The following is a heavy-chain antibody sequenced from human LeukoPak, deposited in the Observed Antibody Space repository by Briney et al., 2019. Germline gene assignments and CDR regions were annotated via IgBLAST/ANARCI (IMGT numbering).Heavy chain of an antibody. J-gene: IGHJ3*02. CDR1: GFTFSDYY. V-gene: IGHV3-11*01. CDR3: ARARDNWNYEAFDI. Sequence: SGGSLRLSCAASGFTFSDYYMNWIRQAPGKGLEWVSYISDSGNTIHSADSVKGRFTITRDNANNSLYLQMNSLRAEDTAVYYCARARDNWNYEAFDIWGQGTMVTVSS. D-gene: IGHD1-7*01. CDR2: ISDSGNTI.